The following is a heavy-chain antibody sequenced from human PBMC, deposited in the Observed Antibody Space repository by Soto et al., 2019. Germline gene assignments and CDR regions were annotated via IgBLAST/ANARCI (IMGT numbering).Heavy chain of an antibody. D-gene: IGHD5-18*01. J-gene: IGHJ6*02. CDR1: GFTFSSYA. Sequence: VGSLRLCCAASGFTFSSYAMHWVRQAPGKGLEWVAVISYDGSNKYYADSVKGRFTISRDNSKNTLYLQMNSLRAEDTAVYYCARPDTAMVHYGMDVWGQGTTVTVSS. V-gene: IGHV3-30-3*01. CDR3: ARPDTAMVHYGMDV. CDR2: ISYDGSNK.